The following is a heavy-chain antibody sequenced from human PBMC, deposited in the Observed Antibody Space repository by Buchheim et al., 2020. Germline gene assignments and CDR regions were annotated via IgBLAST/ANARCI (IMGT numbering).Heavy chain of an antibody. CDR3: ANEEVPNDY. CDR2: ISISADKT. D-gene: IGHD4/OR15-4a*01. CDR1: GFPFSSHA. J-gene: IGHJ4*02. Sequence: EVQLLESGGGLVQPGGSLRLSCTVSGFPFSSHAMTWVRQAPGKGLEWVSGISISADKTYYADSEKGRFTISRDNSKNTLYLQMNSLRVEDTATYYCANEEVPNDYWGQGT. V-gene: IGHV3-23*01.